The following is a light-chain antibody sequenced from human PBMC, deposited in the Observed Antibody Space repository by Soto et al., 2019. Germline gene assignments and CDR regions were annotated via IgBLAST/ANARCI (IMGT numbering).Light chain of an antibody. CDR3: QQYGSLPPT. V-gene: IGKV3-20*01. J-gene: IGKJ4*01. CDR1: QSVSSRY. Sequence: EIVLTQSPGTLSLSPGERATLSCRASQSVSSRYVAWYQQKPGQAPRLLMYGASSRATGIPDRFSGSGSGTDFTLTISSLEAEDFAVYHCQQYGSLPPTFGGGTKVEIK. CDR2: GAS.